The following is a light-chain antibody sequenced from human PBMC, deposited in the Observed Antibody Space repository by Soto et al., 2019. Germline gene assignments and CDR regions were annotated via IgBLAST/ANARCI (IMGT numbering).Light chain of an antibody. CDR2: RNN. Sequence: QSVLTQPPSASGTPGQRVSISCSGSSSSIGTNYVFWYQQLPGMAPKLLIYRNNQRPSGVPDRFSGSKSGTSASLAISGLRSEDEADYFCASWDDSLSGYVFGSGTKLTVL. V-gene: IGLV1-47*01. CDR3: ASWDDSLSGYV. J-gene: IGLJ1*01. CDR1: SSSIGTNY.